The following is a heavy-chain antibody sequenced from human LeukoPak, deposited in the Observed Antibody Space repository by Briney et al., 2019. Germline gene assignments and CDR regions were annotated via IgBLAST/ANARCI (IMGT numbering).Heavy chain of an antibody. CDR1: GYTFTSYG. CDR2: ISAYNGNT. D-gene: IGHD3-22*01. V-gene: IGHV1-18*01. J-gene: IGHJ5*02. Sequence: GASVKVSCKASGYTFTSYGISWVRQAPGQGLEWMGWISAYNGNTNYAQKLQGRVTMTTDTSTSTAYMELRSLRSDDTAVYYCARGYDSSGYYSSRFDPWGQGTLVTVSS. CDR3: ARGYDSSGYYSSRFDP.